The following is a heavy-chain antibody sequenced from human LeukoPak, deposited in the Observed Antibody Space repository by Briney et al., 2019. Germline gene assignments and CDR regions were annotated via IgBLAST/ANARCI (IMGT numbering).Heavy chain of an antibody. CDR3: ARDGEGFLEWSFDY. D-gene: IGHD3-3*01. J-gene: IGHJ4*02. V-gene: IGHV1-69*04. CDR2: IIPILGIA. CDR1: GGTFSSYA. Sequence: SVKVSCKASGGTFSSYAISWVRQAPGQGLEWMGRIIPILGIANYAQKFQGRVTITADKSTSTAYMGLSSLRSEDTAVYYCARDGEGFLEWSFDYWGQGTLVTVSS.